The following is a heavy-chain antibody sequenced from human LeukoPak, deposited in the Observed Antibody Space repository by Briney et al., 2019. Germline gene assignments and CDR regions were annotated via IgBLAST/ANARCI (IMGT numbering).Heavy chain of an antibody. CDR3: ARFRYYYGSGSYSHFDY. Sequence: SETLSLTCAASGGSISSSSYYWGWFRQPPGKGLGWIGSIYYSGSTYYNPSLKSRVTISVDTSKNQFSLKLSSVTAADTAVYYCARFRYYYGSGSYSHFDYWGQGTLVTVSS. D-gene: IGHD3-10*01. CDR1: GGSISSSSYY. J-gene: IGHJ4*02. CDR2: IYYSGST. V-gene: IGHV4-39*01.